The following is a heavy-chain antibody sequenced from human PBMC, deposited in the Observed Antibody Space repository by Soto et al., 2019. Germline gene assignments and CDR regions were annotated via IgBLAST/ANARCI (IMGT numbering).Heavy chain of an antibody. CDR2: IYSIGST. CDR1: GGSISSSSY. J-gene: IGHJ6*02. Sequence: QLQLQESGPGLVKPSETLSLTCTVSGGSISSSSYWGWIRQPPGKGLEWIGSIYSIGSTYYNPSLKSRVTIPVDTSKNQFSLKLSSVTAADTAVYYCRRSSRYSTDVWGQGTTVTVSS. V-gene: IGHV4-39*01. CDR3: RRSSRYSTDV. D-gene: IGHD6-13*01.